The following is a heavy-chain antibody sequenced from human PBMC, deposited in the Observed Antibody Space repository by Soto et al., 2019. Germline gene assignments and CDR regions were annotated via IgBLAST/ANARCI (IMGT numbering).Heavy chain of an antibody. V-gene: IGHV5-51*01. D-gene: IGHD3-9*01. J-gene: IGHJ6*02. CDR2: IYPGDSDT. CDR3: ARRFRYEYYGMDV. Sequence: GGSLKNSCKGSGYSFTSYWIGWVGQMPGKGLEWMGIIYPGDSDTRYSPSFQGQVTISADKSISTAYLQWSSLQASDTAMYYCARRFRYEYYGMDVWGQGTTVTVSS. CDR1: GYSFTSYW.